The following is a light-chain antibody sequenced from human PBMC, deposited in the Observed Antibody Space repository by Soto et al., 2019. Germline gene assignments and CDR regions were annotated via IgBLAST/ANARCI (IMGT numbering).Light chain of an antibody. CDR2: DDH. J-gene: IGLJ2*01. CDR3: ATWDLTLSAGVL. V-gene: IGLV2-14*03. CDR1: SSDVGGYNY. Sequence: QSVLTQPASVSGSPGQSITISCAGTSSDVGGYNYVSWYQQHPGKAPKLLIYDDHQRPSGIPDRFSASKSGTSATLDITGLQPADEADYYCATWDLTLSAGVLFGGGTKLTVL.